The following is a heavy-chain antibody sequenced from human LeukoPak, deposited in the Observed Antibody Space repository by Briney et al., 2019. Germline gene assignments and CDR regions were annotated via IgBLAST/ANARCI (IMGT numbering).Heavy chain of an antibody. CDR2: IRYDGSNK. CDR3: ARDRIQAVATTGYFDY. V-gene: IGHV3-30*02. D-gene: IGHD6-19*01. J-gene: IGHJ4*02. CDR1: GFTFSSYG. Sequence: PGGSLRLSCAASGFTFSSYGMHWVRQAPGKGLEWVAFIRYDGSNKYYADSVKGRFTISRDNSKNTLYLQMNSLRPEDTAVYYCARDRIQAVATTGYFDYWGQGTLVTVSS.